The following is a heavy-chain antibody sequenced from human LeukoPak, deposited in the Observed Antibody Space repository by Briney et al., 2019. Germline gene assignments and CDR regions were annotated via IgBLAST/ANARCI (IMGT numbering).Heavy chain of an antibody. CDR1: GGSISSGGYY. V-gene: IGHV4-31*03. J-gene: IGHJ6*02. Sequence: PSQTLSLTCTVSGGSISSGGYYWSWIRQHPGKGLEWIGYIYYSGSTYYNPSLKSRVTISVDTSKNQFSLKLSSVTAADTAVYYCARDGVLRYFDWRNGMDVWGQGTTVTVSS. CDR3: ARDGVLRYFDWRNGMDV. CDR2: IYYSGST. D-gene: IGHD3-9*01.